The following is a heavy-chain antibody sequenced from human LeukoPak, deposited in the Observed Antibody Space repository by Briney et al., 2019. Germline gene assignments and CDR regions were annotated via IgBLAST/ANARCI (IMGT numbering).Heavy chain of an antibody. V-gene: IGHV3-21*01. Sequence: GGSLRLSCAASGFTFTTYTMNWVRQAPGKGLECVSSISSSSSYINYADSIKGRFTISRDNAKNSLYLQINSLRAEDTAVYYCATSRGSWPDYDYWGQGTLVTVSS. D-gene: IGHD6-13*01. J-gene: IGHJ4*02. CDR2: ISSSSSYI. CDR1: GFTFTTYT. CDR3: ATSRGSWPDYDY.